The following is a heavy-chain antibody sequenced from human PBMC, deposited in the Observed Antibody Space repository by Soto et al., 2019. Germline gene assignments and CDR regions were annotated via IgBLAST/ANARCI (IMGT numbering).Heavy chain of an antibody. CDR1: GYSFISYW. Sequence: SLKVSRRGSGYSFISYWIGWVRQMPGKGLEWMGIIYPGDSDTRYSPSFQGQVTISADKSISTAYLQWSSLKASDTAMYYCARHSKQLVLDYWGQGTLVTVSS. V-gene: IGHV5-51*01. CDR2: IYPGDSDT. CDR3: ARHSKQLVLDY. J-gene: IGHJ4*02. D-gene: IGHD6-6*01.